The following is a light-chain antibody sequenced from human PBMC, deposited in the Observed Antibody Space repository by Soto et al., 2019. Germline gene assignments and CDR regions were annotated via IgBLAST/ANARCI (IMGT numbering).Light chain of an antibody. V-gene: IGKV1-5*01. CDR1: QSLNSL. CDR2: DAS. J-gene: IGKJ1*01. CDR3: QQYNSYSSWT. Sequence: DIQMTQSTSTLSASVRDRVTITCRASQSLNSLLAWYQQKPGRAPKLLIYDASTLESGVTSRFSGSGSGTEFTLTTSSLQTDDFATYYCQQYNSYSSWTFGQGTKVDIK.